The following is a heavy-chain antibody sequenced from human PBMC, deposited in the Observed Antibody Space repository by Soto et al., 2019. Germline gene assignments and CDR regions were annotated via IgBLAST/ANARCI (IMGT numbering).Heavy chain of an antibody. Sequence: QVQLQESGPGLVKPSGTLSLTCAVSSGSISSSNWWSWVRQPPGKGLEWIGEIYHSGSTNYNPSLKSRVTISVDKSKNQFSLKLSSVTAADTAVYYCARHMYSSSWYIRVGGWFDRWGQGTLVTVSS. CDR2: IYHSGST. CDR3: ARHMYSSSWYIRVGGWFDR. D-gene: IGHD6-13*01. V-gene: IGHV4-4*02. CDR1: SGSISSSNW. J-gene: IGHJ5*02.